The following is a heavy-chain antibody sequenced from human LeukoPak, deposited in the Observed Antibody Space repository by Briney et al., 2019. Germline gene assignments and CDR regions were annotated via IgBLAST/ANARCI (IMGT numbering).Heavy chain of an antibody. Sequence: GASVKVSCKASGYTFTDYYIYWVRQAPGQGLEWMGWINPNSGGTNYAQKFQGRVTMTRDTSISTAYMELSRLRFDDTAVYYCARGLITAADTYYYYMDVWGIGTTVTVSS. V-gene: IGHV1-2*02. CDR2: INPNSGGT. J-gene: IGHJ6*03. CDR1: GYTFTDYY. CDR3: ARGLITAADTYYYYMDV. D-gene: IGHD6-13*01.